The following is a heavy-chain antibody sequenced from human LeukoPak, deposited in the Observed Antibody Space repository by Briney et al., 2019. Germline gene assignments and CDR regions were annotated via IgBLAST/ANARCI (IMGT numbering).Heavy chain of an antibody. CDR1: GYSFTSFS. CDR2: IYPGDSDT. D-gene: IGHD6-19*01. V-gene: IGHV5-51*01. CDR3: ARHISSGWYYVDY. J-gene: IGHJ4*02. Sequence: GESLKTSCKWSGYSFTSFSIGWVRQMPGKGLEWMGIIYPGDSDTRYSPSFQGLVTISADKSVSTAYLQWSSLKASDTAMYYCARHISSGWYYVDYWGQGTLVTVSS.